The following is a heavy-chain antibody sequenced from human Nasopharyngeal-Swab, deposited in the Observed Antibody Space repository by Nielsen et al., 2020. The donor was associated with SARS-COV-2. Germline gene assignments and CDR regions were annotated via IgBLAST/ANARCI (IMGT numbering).Heavy chain of an antibody. CDR2: ISYDGYNK. Sequence: GGSLRLSCAASGFTFSSYGMHWVRQAPGKGLEWVAVISYDGYNKYYADSVKGRFTISRDNSENTLYLQMNSLRAEDTAVYYCAKNLEYSGGWYRGDYYFDYWGQGTLVTVSS. D-gene: IGHD6-19*01. V-gene: IGHV3-30*18. CDR3: AKNLEYSGGWYRGDYYFDY. J-gene: IGHJ4*02. CDR1: GFTFSSYG.